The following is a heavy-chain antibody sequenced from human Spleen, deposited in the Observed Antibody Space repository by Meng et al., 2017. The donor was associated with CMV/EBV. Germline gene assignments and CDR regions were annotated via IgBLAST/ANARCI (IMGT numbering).Heavy chain of an antibody. CDR2: ISSSSSTI. CDR1: GFTFSSYS. D-gene: IGHD3-16*01. J-gene: IGHJ3*02. Sequence: GESLKISCAASGFTFSSYSMNWVRQAPGKGLEWVSYISSSSSTIYYADSVKGRFTISRDNAKNSLYLQMNSLRAEDTAVYYCAREAEGDARNAFDIWGQGTMVTVSS. V-gene: IGHV3-48*04. CDR3: AREAEGDARNAFDI.